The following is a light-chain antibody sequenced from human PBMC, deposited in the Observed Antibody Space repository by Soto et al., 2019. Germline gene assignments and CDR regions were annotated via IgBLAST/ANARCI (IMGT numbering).Light chain of an antibody. CDR2: GAS. J-gene: IGKJ4*01. CDR1: QSVSTNY. CDR3: QQYGTSPLLT. V-gene: IGKV3-20*01. Sequence: ETVLTQSPATLPLSPGERATLSCRASQSVSTNYLAWYQQKPGQAPRLLIYGASTRATGIPDRFSGTGSGTDFTLTISRLEPEDIAVYYCQQYGTSPLLTFGGGTKVEIK.